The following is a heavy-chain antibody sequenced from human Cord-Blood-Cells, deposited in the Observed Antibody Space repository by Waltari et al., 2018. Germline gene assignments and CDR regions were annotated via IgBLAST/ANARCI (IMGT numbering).Heavy chain of an antibody. Sequence: EVQLVESGGGLVQPGRSVRLSCAASGFTFDDYAMYWVREAPGKGLEWVSGISWNSGSIGYADSVKGRFTISRDNAKNSLYLQMNSLRAEDTALYYCAKDDLLEAYFDYWGQGTLVTVSS. CDR1: GFTFDDYA. D-gene: IGHD2-21*01. J-gene: IGHJ4*02. CDR3: AKDDLLEAYFDY. CDR2: ISWNSGSI. V-gene: IGHV3-9*01.